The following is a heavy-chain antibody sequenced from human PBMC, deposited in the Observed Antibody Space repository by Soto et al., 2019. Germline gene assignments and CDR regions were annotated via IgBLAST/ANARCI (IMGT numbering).Heavy chain of an antibody. V-gene: IGHV3-23*01. D-gene: IGHD6-19*01. CDR2: IRVGGGDT. J-gene: IGHJ5*02. Sequence: VRLLESGGGLAQPGGSLRLSCAACGFTFSSSAMNWVRQAPGKGLEWVSSIRVGGGDTFYADSVRGRFTVSRDISRNTLYLQMNSLRAEDRAIYYCAKCSVGTVRSSGWCNWFGPWGQGTVVTVSS. CDR3: AKCSVGTVRSSGWCNWFGP. CDR1: GFTFSSSA.